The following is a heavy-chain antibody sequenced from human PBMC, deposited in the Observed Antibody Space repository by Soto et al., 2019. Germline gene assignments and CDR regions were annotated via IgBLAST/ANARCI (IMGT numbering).Heavy chain of an antibody. CDR3: AKDLLFGVVNDAFDS. CDR2: ISGSGGST. CDR1: GFTFSSYA. V-gene: IGHV3-23*01. J-gene: IGHJ3*02. D-gene: IGHD3-3*01. Sequence: GGSLRLSCAASGFTFSSYAMSWVRQAPGKGLEWVSAISGSGGSTYYADSVKGRFTISRDNSKNTLYLQMNSLRAEDTAVYYCAKDLLFGVVNDAFDSSGQGTSVTVAS.